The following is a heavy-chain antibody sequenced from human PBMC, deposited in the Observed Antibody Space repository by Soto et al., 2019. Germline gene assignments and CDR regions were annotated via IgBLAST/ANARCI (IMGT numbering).Heavy chain of an antibody. D-gene: IGHD2-21*01. V-gene: IGHV1-18*01. CDR2: ISAYNGNT. Sequence: ASVKVSCKASGYTYTSYGNSWVRQATGQGLEWMGWISAYNGNTNYAQKLQGRVTMTTDTSTSTAYMELRSLGSDDTAVYFCARSLLQGDFWGQGTLVTVSS. CDR1: GYTYTSYG. J-gene: IGHJ4*02. CDR3: ARSLLQGDF.